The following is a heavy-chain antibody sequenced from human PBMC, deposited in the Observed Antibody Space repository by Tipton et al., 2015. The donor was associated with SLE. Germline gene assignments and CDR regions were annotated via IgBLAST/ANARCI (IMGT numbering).Heavy chain of an antibody. V-gene: IGHV4-34*11. J-gene: IGHJ4*02. Sequence: TLSLTCAVYGRSFIGSYWTWIRQPPGKGLEWIGYIYYGNTKYNPSLKSRVTISVDTSKNQFSLNLSPVTAADTAVYYCARATTAISPFDYWGQGTLVTVSS. D-gene: IGHD2-2*02. CDR1: GRSFIGSY. CDR2: IYYGNT. CDR3: ARATTAISPFDY.